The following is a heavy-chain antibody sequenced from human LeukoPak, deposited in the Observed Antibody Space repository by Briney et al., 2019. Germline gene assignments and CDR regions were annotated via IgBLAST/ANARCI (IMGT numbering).Heavy chain of an antibody. J-gene: IGHJ4*02. CDR3: ARAHDYVWGSYRYD. D-gene: IGHD3-16*02. V-gene: IGHV1-8*01. Sequence: GASVKVSCKASGYTFTSYDINWVRQATGQGLEWMGWMNPNSGNTGYAQKFQGRGTMTRNTSISTAYRELSSLRSEDTAVYYCARAHDYVWGSYRYDWGQGTLVTVSS. CDR2: MNPNSGNT. CDR1: GYTFTSYD.